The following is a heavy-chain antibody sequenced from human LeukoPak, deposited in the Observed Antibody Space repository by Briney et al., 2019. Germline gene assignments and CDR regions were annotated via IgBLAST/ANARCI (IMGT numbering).Heavy chain of an antibody. CDR2: INQDGSEK. D-gene: IGHD3-16*01. J-gene: IGHJ4*02. Sequence: PGGSLRLSCAASGFTFNNYWMDWVRQTPGKGLEWVTKINQDGSEKRYVDSVKGRFTISRDNTKNSLYLQMNSLRAEDTAVYYCARGGTITWVEDYWGQGTLVTVCS. CDR3: ARGGTITWVEDY. CDR1: GFTFNNYW. V-gene: IGHV3-7*05.